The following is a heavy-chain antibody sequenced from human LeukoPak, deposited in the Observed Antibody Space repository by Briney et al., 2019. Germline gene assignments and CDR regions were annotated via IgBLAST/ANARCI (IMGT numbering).Heavy chain of an antibody. D-gene: IGHD6-13*01. CDR3: TRVGTSRLAAAGRGWFDP. CDR2: IRSKAYGGTT. Sequence: GGSLRLSCTASGFTFGDYAMSGVRQAPGKGLEWVGFIRSKAYGGTTEYAASVKGRFTISRDASKSISYLQTNSLKTEDTAVYYCTRVGTSRLAAAGRGWFDPWGQGTLVTVSS. CDR1: GFTFGDYA. J-gene: IGHJ5*02. V-gene: IGHV3-49*04.